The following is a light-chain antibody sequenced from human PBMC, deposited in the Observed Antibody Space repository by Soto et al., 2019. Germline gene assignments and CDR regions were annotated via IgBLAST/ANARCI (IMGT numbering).Light chain of an antibody. J-gene: IGLJ1*01. CDR1: SSNIGSNY. CDR2: RSN. CDR3: AAWDDSLIGHV. V-gene: IGLV1-47*01. Sequence: QSVLTQSPSASGAPGQRVTISCSGSSSNIGSNYVYWYQQLPGTAPKLLIYRSNQRPSGVPDRFSGSKSGTSASLAISGLRSDEEADYYCAAWDDSLIGHVFGTGTKLTVL.